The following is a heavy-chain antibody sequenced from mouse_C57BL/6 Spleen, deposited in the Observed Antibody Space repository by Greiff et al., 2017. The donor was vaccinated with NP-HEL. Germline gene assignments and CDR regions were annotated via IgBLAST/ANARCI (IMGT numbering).Heavy chain of an antibody. CDR2: IDPETGGT. D-gene: IGHD1-2*01. Sequence: QVQLQQSGAELVRPGASVTLSCKASGYTFTDYEMHWVKQTPVHGLEWIGAIDPETGGTAYNQKFKGKAILTADKSSSTAYMELRSLTSEDSAVYYCTRTIMLRGAMDYWGQGTSVTVSS. J-gene: IGHJ4*01. CDR3: TRTIMLRGAMDY. V-gene: IGHV1-15*01. CDR1: GYTFTDYE.